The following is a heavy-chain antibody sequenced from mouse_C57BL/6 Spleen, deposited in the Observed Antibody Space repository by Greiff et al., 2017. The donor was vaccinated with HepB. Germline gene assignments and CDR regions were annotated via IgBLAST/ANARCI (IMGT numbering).Heavy chain of an antibody. Sequence: QVQLKESGPELVKPGASVKISCKASGYAFSSSWMNWVKQRPGKGLEWIGRIYPGDGDTNYNGKFKGKATLTADKSSSTAYMQLSSLTSEDSAVYFCARSKGLRDYAMDYWGQGTSVTVSS. CDR1: GYAFSSSW. CDR3: ARSKGLRDYAMDY. D-gene: IGHD2-2*01. V-gene: IGHV1-82*01. J-gene: IGHJ4*01. CDR2: IYPGDGDT.